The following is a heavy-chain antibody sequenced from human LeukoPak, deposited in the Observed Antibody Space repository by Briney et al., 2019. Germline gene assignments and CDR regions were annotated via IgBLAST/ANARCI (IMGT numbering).Heavy chain of an antibody. V-gene: IGHV4-34*01. CDR3: ARDRKATSNDAFDI. Sequence: SETLSLTCTVYGGSFSGYYWSWIRQPPGKGLEWIGEINHSGSTNYNPSLKSRVTISVDTSKNQFSLKLSSVTAADTAVYYCARDRKATSNDAFDIWGQGTMVTVSS. J-gene: IGHJ3*02. D-gene: IGHD5-12*01. CDR2: INHSGST. CDR1: GGSFSGYY.